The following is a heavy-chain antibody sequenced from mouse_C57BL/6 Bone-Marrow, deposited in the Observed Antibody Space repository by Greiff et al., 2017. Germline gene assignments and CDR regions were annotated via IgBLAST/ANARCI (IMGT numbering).Heavy chain of an antibody. Sequence: QVQLQQSGAELVMPGASVKLSCKASGYTFTSYWMHWVKQRPGQGLEWIGEIDPSDSYTNYNQKFKGKSTLTVDKSSSTAYMQLRSLTSEDSAVYYCARGDTTAVWYFDVWGTGTTVTVSS. V-gene: IGHV1-69*01. J-gene: IGHJ1*03. D-gene: IGHD1-2*01. CDR3: ARGDTTAVWYFDV. CDR2: IDPSDSYT. CDR1: GYTFTSYW.